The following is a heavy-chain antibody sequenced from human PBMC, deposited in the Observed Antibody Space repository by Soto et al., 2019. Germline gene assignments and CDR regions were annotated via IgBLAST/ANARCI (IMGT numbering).Heavy chain of an antibody. Sequence: QVQLQQWGAGLLKPSETLSLTCAVYGGSFSGYYWSWIRQPPGKGLEWIGEINHSGSTNYNPSLKSRVTISVDTSKNQFSLKLSSVTAADTAVYYCARGRHYDILTGYYGYLGQGTLVTVSS. V-gene: IGHV4-34*01. CDR1: GGSFSGYY. J-gene: IGHJ4*02. D-gene: IGHD3-9*01. CDR2: INHSGST. CDR3: ARGRHYDILTGYYGY.